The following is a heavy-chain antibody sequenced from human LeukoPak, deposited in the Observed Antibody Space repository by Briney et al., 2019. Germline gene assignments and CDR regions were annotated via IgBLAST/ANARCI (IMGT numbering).Heavy chain of an antibody. J-gene: IGHJ4*02. V-gene: IGHV3-21*01. Sequence: KPGGPLRLSCAASGFTFTSFSFNWVRQAPGKGLEGVSSINTVATYIYCADSVRGRFTISRDNAKNSVYLQMDRLRAEDTGVYYCARLRRNGDSGGFYYYYDYWGQGTLVTVSS. CDR1: GFTFTSFS. CDR2: INTVATYI. D-gene: IGHD3-22*01. CDR3: ARLRRNGDSGGFYYYYDY.